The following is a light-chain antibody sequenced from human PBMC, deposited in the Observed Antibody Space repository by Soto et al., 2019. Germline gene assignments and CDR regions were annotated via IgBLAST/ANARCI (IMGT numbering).Light chain of an antibody. CDR1: LRISTY. CDR3: QQYYSFPLT. V-gene: IGKV1-39*01. Sequence: DIQVIQSPSSLSASVGDRVTITCRASLRISTYLNWYQHKPGKAPELLIYAASTLQSGVPSRFSGSGSGTDFTLTISCLQSEDFATYYCQQYYSFPLTFGGGTKVEIK. CDR2: AAS. J-gene: IGKJ4*01.